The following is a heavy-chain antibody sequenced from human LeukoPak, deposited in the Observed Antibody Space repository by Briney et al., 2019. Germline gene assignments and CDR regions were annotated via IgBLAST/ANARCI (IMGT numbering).Heavy chain of an antibody. CDR2: IKQDGSEK. D-gene: IGHD6-13*01. CDR1: GFTFSTFW. J-gene: IGHJ4*02. Sequence: PGGSLRLSCAASGFTFSTFWMSWVRQAPGKGLEWVANIKQDGSEKYYVDSEKGRFTISRDNAKNSLYLQLNSLRAEDTAVYYCAREGITAAADYWGQGTLVTVSS. V-gene: IGHV3-7*01. CDR3: AREGITAAADY.